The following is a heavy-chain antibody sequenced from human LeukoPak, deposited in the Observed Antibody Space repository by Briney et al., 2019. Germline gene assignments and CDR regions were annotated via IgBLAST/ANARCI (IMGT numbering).Heavy chain of an antibody. V-gene: IGHV4-34*01. J-gene: IGHJ4*02. Sequence: SETLSLTCAVYGGSFSGYYWSWIRQPPGKGLEWIGEINHSGGTNYNPSLKSRVTIPVDTSKNQFSLKLSSVTAADTAVYYCARGRWELRFDYWGQGTLVTVSS. CDR3: ARGRWELRFDY. CDR1: GGSFSGYY. CDR2: INHSGGT. D-gene: IGHD1-26*01.